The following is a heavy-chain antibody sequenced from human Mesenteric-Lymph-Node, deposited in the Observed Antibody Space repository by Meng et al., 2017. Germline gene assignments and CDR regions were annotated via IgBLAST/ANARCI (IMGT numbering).Heavy chain of an antibody. CDR2: IFHSGSS. D-gene: IGHD6-13*01. V-gene: IGHV4-38-2*01. CDR3: ATIYSSSWSGQWYFDY. Sequence: SETLSLTCAVSGDSISSGYYWSWIWQSPGKGLEWIARIFHSGSSDYNPSLKSRVTISVDTSKNQFSLKLTSVTAADTAVYYCATIYSSSWSGQWYFDYWGQGTLVTVSS. J-gene: IGHJ4*02. CDR1: GDSISSGYY.